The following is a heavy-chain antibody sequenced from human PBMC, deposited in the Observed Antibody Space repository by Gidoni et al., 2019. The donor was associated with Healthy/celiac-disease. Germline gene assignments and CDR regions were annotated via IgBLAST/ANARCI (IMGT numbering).Heavy chain of an antibody. Sequence: QVQLVESGGGVVQPGRSLRLSCAASGFTFSSYAMHWVRQAPGKGLEWVAVISYDGSNKYYADSVKGRFTISRDNSKNTLYLQMNSLRAEDTAVYYCARYLTVTRTFDYWGQGTLVTVSS. J-gene: IGHJ4*02. CDR1: GFTFSSYA. V-gene: IGHV3-30*04. D-gene: IGHD4-17*01. CDR3: ARYLTVTRTFDY. CDR2: ISYDGSNK.